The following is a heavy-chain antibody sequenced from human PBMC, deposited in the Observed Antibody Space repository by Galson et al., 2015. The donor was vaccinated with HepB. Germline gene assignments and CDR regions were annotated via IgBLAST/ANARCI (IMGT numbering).Heavy chain of an antibody. J-gene: IGHJ4*02. CDR2: TSGYNGDT. D-gene: IGHD3-16*01. CDR1: GYTFTSYG. V-gene: IGHV1-18*04. CDR3: ARDGVGGDY. Sequence: SVKVSCKASGYTFTSYGVNWVRQARGQGLEWMGWTSGYNGDTSYAQKLQGRITMTTETSTNTAYLDLRSLTSDDTAVYYCARDGVGGDYWGQGTLVTVSS.